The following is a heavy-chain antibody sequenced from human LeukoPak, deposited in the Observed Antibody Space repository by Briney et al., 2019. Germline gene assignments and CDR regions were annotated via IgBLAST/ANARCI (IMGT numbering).Heavy chain of an antibody. Sequence: GASVKVSCKASGYTFTGYYMHWVRQAPGQGLEWMGWINPNSGGTNYAQKFQGRVTMTRDTSISTAYMELSGLRSDDTAVYYCARELGVRGVIYIDYWGQGTLVTVSS. CDR3: ARELGVRGVIYIDY. CDR1: GYTFTGYY. V-gene: IGHV1-2*02. CDR2: INPNSGGT. D-gene: IGHD3-10*01. J-gene: IGHJ4*02.